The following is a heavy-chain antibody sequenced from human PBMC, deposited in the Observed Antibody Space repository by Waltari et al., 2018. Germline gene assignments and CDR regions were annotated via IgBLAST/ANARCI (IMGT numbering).Heavy chain of an antibody. Sequence: QVHLQQWGAGLSKPSETLSLTCAVSGGSFSGYYWSWFLQPPGEGLEWIGEINHSGNTNYSPSLKGRVTISLDTSRTQFSLKLNSVTAADTAIYYCARSFLAASGTGYFYMDVWGKGTTVTVSS. V-gene: IGHV4-34*01. CDR3: ARSFLAASGTGYFYMDV. J-gene: IGHJ6*03. CDR2: INHSGNT. D-gene: IGHD6-13*01. CDR1: GGSFSGYY.